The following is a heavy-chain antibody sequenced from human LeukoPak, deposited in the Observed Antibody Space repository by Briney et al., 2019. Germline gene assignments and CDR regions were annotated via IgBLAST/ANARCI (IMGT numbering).Heavy chain of an antibody. J-gene: IGHJ2*01. CDR3: ARVFRYSYGYGPYWYFDL. D-gene: IGHD5-18*01. Sequence: SETLSLTCTVSGGSISSHYWSWIRQPPGKGLEWIGYIYYSGSTNYNPSLKSRVTISVDTSKDQFSLKLSSVTDADTAVYYCARVFRYSYGYGPYWYFDLWGRGTLVTVSS. CDR2: IYYSGST. V-gene: IGHV4-59*11. CDR1: GGSISSHY.